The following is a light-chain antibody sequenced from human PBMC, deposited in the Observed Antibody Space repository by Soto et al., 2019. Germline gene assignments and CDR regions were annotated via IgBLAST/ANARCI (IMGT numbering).Light chain of an antibody. V-gene: IGLV2-14*01. CDR1: SSDVGDSNY. J-gene: IGLJ1*01. Sequence: QSVLTQPASVSGSPGQSITISCTGTSSDVGDSNYVSWYQQHPGKAPKLMIYEVNNRPSGVSNRFSGSKSGNTASLTISGLQAADEADYYCSSYTTRNTGVFGTGTKLTVL. CDR2: EVN. CDR3: SSYTTRNTGV.